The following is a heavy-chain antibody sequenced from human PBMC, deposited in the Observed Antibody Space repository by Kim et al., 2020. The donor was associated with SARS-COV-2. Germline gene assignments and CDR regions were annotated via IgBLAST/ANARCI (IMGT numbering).Heavy chain of an antibody. CDR1: TDSIMNFNSH. CDR3: TRGRVSPWRGCDH. Sequence: SETLSLTCSVSTDSIMNFNSHYMWIRPAPGRGLEWLGEISHRGSTNFNSSLQGRASVSVDTSKRQFSLTPNSVTVADTASYYCTRGRVSPWRGCDHWGLG. D-gene: IGHD1-1*01. CDR2: ISHRGST. V-gene: IGHV4-31*03. J-gene: IGHJ4*02.